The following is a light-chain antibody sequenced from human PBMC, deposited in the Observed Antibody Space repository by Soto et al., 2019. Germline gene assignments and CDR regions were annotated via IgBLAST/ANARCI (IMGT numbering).Light chain of an antibody. V-gene: IGKV1-27*01. Sequence: DIQMTQSPSSLSAFVGDRVTITCRASPGVNNYLAWYQQKPGKVPSLLIYAASTLQAGVPSRFSGSGSGRDFTITISSLQPEDVATYFCQSYNSGPSFGGGTKVEIK. J-gene: IGKJ4*01. CDR2: AAS. CDR3: QSYNSGPS. CDR1: PGVNNY.